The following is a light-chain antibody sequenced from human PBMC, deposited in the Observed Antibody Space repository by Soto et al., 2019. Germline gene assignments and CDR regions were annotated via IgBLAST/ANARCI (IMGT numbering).Light chain of an antibody. CDR3: QQYNNRPPVT. J-gene: IGKJ2*01. Sequence: EIVMTQSPATLSVSPGERATLSCRASQSVSSNLAWYQQKPGQAPRLLIYGASTRATDVPARFSGSGSGTEFTLTVSSLQSGDFAVYFCQQYNNRPPVTFGQGTKLEIK. CDR2: GAS. V-gene: IGKV3-15*01. CDR1: QSVSSN.